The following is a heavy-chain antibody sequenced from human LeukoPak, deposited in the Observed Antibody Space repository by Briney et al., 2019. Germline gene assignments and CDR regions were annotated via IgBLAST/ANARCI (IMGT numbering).Heavy chain of an antibody. V-gene: IGHV3-48*03. CDR3: ARDGDSYGYGIDY. CDR2: ISSTGTNI. CDR1: GFTFSSYE. J-gene: IGHJ4*02. Sequence: PGGSLRLSCAASGFTFSSYEMNWVRQAPGKGLEWLSYISSTGTNIYYADSVKGRFTISRDNAKNSLYLQMNSLRGEDTAIYYCARDGDSYGYGIDYWGQGTLVTVSP. D-gene: IGHD5-18*01.